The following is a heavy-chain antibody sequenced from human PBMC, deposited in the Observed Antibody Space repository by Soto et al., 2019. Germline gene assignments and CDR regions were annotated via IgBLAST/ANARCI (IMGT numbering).Heavy chain of an antibody. Sequence: PGGSLRLSCSASGFTFSSYAMHWVRQAPGKGLEYVSAISSNGGSTYYADSVKGRFTISRDNSKNTLYLQMSSLRAEDTAVYYSEIKMGSIGYSNGMDVWGQGTTVTVSS. D-gene: IGHD5-18*01. CDR3: EIKMGSIGYSNGMDV. CDR1: GFTFSSYA. V-gene: IGHV3-64D*08. J-gene: IGHJ6*02. CDR2: ISSNGGST.